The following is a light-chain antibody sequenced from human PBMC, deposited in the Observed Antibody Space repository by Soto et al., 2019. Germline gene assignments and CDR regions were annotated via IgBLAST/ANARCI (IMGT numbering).Light chain of an antibody. Sequence: EIVMTQSPATLSVSPGERATLSCRASQSVSSSYLAWYQQKPGQAPRLLIYGASSRATGIPDRFSGSGSGTDFTLTISRLEPEDFAVYYCQQYGSSPLTFGGGTQEEF. CDR1: QSVSSSY. CDR2: GAS. J-gene: IGKJ4*01. CDR3: QQYGSSPLT. V-gene: IGKV3-20*01.